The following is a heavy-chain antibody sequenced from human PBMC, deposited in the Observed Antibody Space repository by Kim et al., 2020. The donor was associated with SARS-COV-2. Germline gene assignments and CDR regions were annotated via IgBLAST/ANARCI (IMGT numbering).Heavy chain of an antibody. V-gene: IGHV3-23*01. D-gene: IGHD4-17*01. J-gene: IGHJ5*02. CDR2: ISGSGGST. CDR1: GFTFSSYA. CDR3: AKDRKYSGDSVA. Sequence: GGSLRLTCAASGFTFSSYAMSWVRQAPGKGLEWVSTISGSGGSTYYADSVKGRSTTSRDNSKNTLYLQMNSLRAEDTAVYYCAKDRKYSGDSVAWGQGTLVTVSS.